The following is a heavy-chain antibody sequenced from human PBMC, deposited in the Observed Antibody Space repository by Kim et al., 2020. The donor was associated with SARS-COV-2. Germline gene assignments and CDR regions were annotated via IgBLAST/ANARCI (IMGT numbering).Heavy chain of an antibody. V-gene: IGHV6-1*01. J-gene: IGHJ5*02. Sequence: SQTLSLTCAISGDSVSSNSAAWNWIRQSPSRGLEWLGRTYYRSKWYNDYAVSVKSRITINPDTSKNQFSLQLNSVTPEDTAVYYCARDVYCSSTSCYSSSGFDPWGQGTLVTFSS. CDR3: ARDVYCSSTSCYSSSGFDP. CDR1: GDSVSSNSAA. D-gene: IGHD2-2*01. CDR2: TYYRSKWYN.